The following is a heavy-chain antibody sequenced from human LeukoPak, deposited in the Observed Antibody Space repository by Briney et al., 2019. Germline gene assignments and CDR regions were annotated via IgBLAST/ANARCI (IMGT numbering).Heavy chain of an antibody. CDR3: AKAPAVAGTVDY. D-gene: IGHD6-19*01. CDR1: GFTFSSYW. V-gene: IGHV3-7*03. CDR2: INHNGNVN. J-gene: IGHJ4*02. Sequence: GGSLRLSCAASGFTFSSYWMNWARQAPGKGLEWVASINHNGNVNYYVDSVKGRFTISRDNSKNTLYLQMNSLRAEDTAVYYCAKAPAVAGTVDYWGQGTPVTVSS.